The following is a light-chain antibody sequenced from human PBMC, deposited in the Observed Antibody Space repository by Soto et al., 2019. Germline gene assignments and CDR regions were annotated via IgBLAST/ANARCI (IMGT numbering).Light chain of an antibody. V-gene: IGKV1-39*01. CDR3: QQSYYNPT. CDR2: DIS. J-gene: IGKJ1*01. Sequence: DIQMTQSPSSLSASVGDRVTITCRASQSVFNYLHWYQQKPGRAPNLLIYDISTLQSGVPSRFSGSGSGTDFTLTISSLQHEYFATYYCQQSYYNPTFGQGTKVEIK. CDR1: QSVFNY.